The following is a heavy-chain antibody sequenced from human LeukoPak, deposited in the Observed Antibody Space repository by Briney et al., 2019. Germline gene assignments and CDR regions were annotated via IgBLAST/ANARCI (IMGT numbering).Heavy chain of an antibody. CDR3: ARGGYDFWSGYRRLDYYNYYMDV. V-gene: IGHV1-69*01. CDR1: GGTFSSYA. J-gene: IGHJ6*03. Sequence: SVTVSCKASGGTFSSYAISWVRPAPGQGLEWMGGIIPIFGTANYAQKFQGRVTITADESKSTAYMERSSLRFEDTAVYYCARGGYDFWSGYRRLDYYNYYMDVWGKGTTVTVSS. D-gene: IGHD3-3*01. CDR2: IIPIFGTA.